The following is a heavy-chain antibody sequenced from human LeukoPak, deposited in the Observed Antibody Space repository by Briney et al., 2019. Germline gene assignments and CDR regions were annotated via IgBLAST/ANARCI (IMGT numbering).Heavy chain of an antibody. J-gene: IGHJ4*02. D-gene: IGHD6-19*01. V-gene: IGHV4-38-2*01. CDR3: ARFATGGLYYFDY. Sequence: PSETLSLTCSVSGYSVSGAYYWGWIRPPPGKGLEWIGTMYHSGNSYYNPSLQSRVTISVDTSKNQFSLKLISVTAADTAVYYCARFATGGLYYFDYWGQGTLVIVSS. CDR1: GYSVSGAYY. CDR2: MYHSGNS.